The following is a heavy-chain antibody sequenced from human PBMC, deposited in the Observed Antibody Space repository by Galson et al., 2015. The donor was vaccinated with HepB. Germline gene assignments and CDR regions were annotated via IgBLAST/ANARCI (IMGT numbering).Heavy chain of an antibody. CDR1: GFTFSSYA. J-gene: IGHJ4*02. D-gene: IGHD4-17*01. CDR3: ASGTYGDYEDY. Sequence: SLRLSCAASGFTFSSYAMHWVRQAPGKGLEWVAVISYDGSNKYYADSVKGRFTISRDNSKNTLYLQMNSLRAEDTAVYYCASGTYGDYEDYWGQGTLVTVSS. V-gene: IGHV3-30-3*01. CDR2: ISYDGSNK.